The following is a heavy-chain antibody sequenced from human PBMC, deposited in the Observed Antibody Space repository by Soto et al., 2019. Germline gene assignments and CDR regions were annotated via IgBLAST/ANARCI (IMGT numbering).Heavy chain of an antibody. CDR3: ARGAQGTYYDFWSGYYPSANYYDYGMDV. CDR2: IIPIFGTA. V-gene: IGHV1-69*13. J-gene: IGHJ6*02. CDR1: GGTFSSYA. D-gene: IGHD3-3*01. Sequence: ASVKVSCKASGGTFSSYAISWVRQAPGQGLEWMGGIIPIFGTANYAQKFQGRVTITADESTSTAYMELSSLRSEDTAVYYCARGAQGTYYDFWSGYYPSANYYDYGMDVWG.